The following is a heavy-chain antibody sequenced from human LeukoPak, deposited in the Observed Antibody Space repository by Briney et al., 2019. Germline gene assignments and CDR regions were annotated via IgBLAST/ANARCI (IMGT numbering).Heavy chain of an antibody. CDR1: WIHRKDGYR. CDR2: IYYSGST. Sequence: SQTLSLTCLFTLWIHRKDGYRELWIRQPPGKGLEWTGYIYYSGSTYYNPSLKSRVTISVDTSKNQFSLKLSSVTAADTAVYYCARSRLTADPNGFDPWGQGTLVTVSS. J-gene: IGHJ5*02. V-gene: IGHV4-31*03. D-gene: IGHD4/OR15-4a*01. CDR3: ARSRLTADPNGFDP.